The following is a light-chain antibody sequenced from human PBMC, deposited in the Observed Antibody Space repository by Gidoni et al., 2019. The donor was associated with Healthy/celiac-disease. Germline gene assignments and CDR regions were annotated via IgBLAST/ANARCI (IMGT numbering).Light chain of an antibody. J-gene: IGKJ1*01. CDR3: QQYNNSTKT. CDR1: QSVSSN. CDR2: GAS. Sequence: EIVMTQSPATLSVSPGERATLSCRASQSVSSNLAWYQQKPGQAPRLLIYGASTRATGIPARFSGSGSGTEFTLTISSLQSEDFAVYYCQQYNNSTKTFGQXTKVEIK. V-gene: IGKV3-15*01.